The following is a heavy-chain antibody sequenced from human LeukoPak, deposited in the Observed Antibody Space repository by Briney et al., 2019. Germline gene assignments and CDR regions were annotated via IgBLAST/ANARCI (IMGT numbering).Heavy chain of an antibody. Sequence: GGSLRLSCAASGFTVSSSYMNWVRQAPGKGLEWVSLIYSGGGTYYADSVKGRFTISRDNAKNSLYLQMNSLRAEDTAVYYCARDVSSSFNWFDPWGQGTLVTVSS. V-gene: IGHV3-66*01. D-gene: IGHD6-13*01. CDR1: GFTVSSSY. J-gene: IGHJ5*02. CDR2: IYSGGGT. CDR3: ARDVSSSFNWFDP.